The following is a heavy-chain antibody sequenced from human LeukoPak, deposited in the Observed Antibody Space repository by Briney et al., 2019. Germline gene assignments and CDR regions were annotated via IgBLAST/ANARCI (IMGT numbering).Heavy chain of an antibody. V-gene: IGHV1-46*01. CDR3: ARRGSCISTSCSLDY. J-gene: IGHJ4*02. CDR1: GYTFTSNY. Sequence: ASVKVSCTASGYTFTSNYIHWVRQAPGQGLEWMGIINPSGGSTSYAQKFQDRVTMTGDTSTNTVYMELSSLRAEDTAVYYCARRGSCISTSCSLDYWGQGTLVTVSS. D-gene: IGHD2-2*01. CDR2: INPSGGST.